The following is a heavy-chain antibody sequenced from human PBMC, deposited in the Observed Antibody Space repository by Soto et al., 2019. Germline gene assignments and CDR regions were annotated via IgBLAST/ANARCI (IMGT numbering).Heavy chain of an antibody. CDR2: ISSSSSYI. CDR3: AKDDDFWSGYDDAFDI. J-gene: IGHJ3*02. CDR1: GFTFSSYS. D-gene: IGHD3-3*01. V-gene: IGHV3-21*04. Sequence: GGSLRLSCAASGFTFSSYSMNWVRQAPGKGLEWVSSISSSSSYIYYADSVKGRFTISRDNSKNTLYLQMNSLRAEDTAVYYCAKDDDFWSGYDDAFDIWGLGTMVTVSS.